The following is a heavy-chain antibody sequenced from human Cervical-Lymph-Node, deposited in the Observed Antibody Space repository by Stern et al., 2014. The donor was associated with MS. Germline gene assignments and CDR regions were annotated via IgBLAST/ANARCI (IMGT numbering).Heavy chain of an antibody. Sequence: VQLVESGAEVKKPGASVKVSCKTSGYTFTTYGISWVRQAPGQGLEWMGWISGYNDNTNHAQKFQGRVTMTTDTSTSTAYMELRSLRSDDTAVYYCARDLKTGYPFDYWGQGTLVTVSS. CDR3: ARDLKTGYPFDY. V-gene: IGHV1-18*01. CDR1: GYTFTTYG. CDR2: ISGYNDNT. D-gene: IGHD3-9*01. J-gene: IGHJ4*02.